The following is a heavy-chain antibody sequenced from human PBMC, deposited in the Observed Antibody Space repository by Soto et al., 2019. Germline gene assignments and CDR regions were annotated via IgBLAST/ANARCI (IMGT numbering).Heavy chain of an antibody. CDR1: GSSFSNFY. CDR2: IYTSGAT. V-gene: IGHV4-4*07. CDR3: ARGGMQLSYAFDH. D-gene: IGHD3-10*01. Sequence: PSETLSLTCSVSGSSFSNFYWSWIRQSAGKGLEWIGRIYTSGATSYNPSLKSRVTMSVDTSQTQMSLNLTSVTAADTAVYYCARGGMQLSYAFDHWGQGILVTVSS. J-gene: IGHJ4*02.